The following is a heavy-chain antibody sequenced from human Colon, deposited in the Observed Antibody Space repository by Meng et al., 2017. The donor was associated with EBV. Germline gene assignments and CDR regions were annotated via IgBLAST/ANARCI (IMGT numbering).Heavy chain of an antibody. CDR2: IYYSGGR. D-gene: IGHD3-22*01. CDR3: ARVTGKIYYDGSGYPEAFDY. V-gene: IGHV4-30-4*01. Sequence: HALGTRPVNTSHPSSLSRLVSGDAISSTDYYWAWVRQPPGKGLEWTGYIYYSGGRYYNPSLKSRVTISVDTSKNQFSLKLSSVTAADTAVYYCARVTGKIYYDGSGYPEAFDYWGQGTLVTVPS. CDR1: GDAISSTDYY. J-gene: IGHJ4*02.